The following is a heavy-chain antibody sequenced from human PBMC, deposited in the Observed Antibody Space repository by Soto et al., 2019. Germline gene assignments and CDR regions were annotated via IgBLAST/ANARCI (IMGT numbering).Heavy chain of an antibody. Sequence: QVQLVQSGAEEKKPGASVKVSCKASGYTFTSYAMHWVRQAPGQRLEGMGWINAGNGNTKYSQKFQGRVTITRDTSASTAYMGLRSLRSEDTAVYYCARSIVVVTALDYWGQGTLVTVSS. CDR3: ARSIVVVTALDY. CDR2: INAGNGNT. D-gene: IGHD2-21*02. J-gene: IGHJ4*02. CDR1: GYTFTSYA. V-gene: IGHV1-3*05.